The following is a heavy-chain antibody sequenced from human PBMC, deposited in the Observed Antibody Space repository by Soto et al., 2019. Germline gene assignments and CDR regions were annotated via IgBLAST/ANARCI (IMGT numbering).Heavy chain of an antibody. CDR1: GFTFSSYG. CDR3: ARVAARPDLYYFDY. D-gene: IGHD6-6*01. Sequence: QVQLVESGGGVVQPGRSLRLSCAASGFTFSSYGMHWVRQAPGKGLEWVAVIWYDGSNKYYADSVKGRFTISRDNSKNALYLQMNSLRAEDTAVYYCARVAARPDLYYFDYWGQGTLVTVSS. CDR2: IWYDGSNK. J-gene: IGHJ4*02. V-gene: IGHV3-33*01.